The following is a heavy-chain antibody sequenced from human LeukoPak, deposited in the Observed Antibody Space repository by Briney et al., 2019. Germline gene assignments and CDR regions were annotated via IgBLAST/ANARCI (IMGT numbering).Heavy chain of an antibody. Sequence: SETLSLTCTVSGGSITSGTYYWSWIRQPAGKGLEWIGRIFSTGSTNYNPSLKSRVTMSVDTSKNQFSLNLSSVTAADTAVYYCARGAYGSGSGNGFNIWGQGTTVTVSS. CDR2: IFSTGST. CDR1: GGSITSGTYY. V-gene: IGHV4-61*02. J-gene: IGHJ3*02. CDR3: ARGAYGSGSGNGFNI. D-gene: IGHD3-10*01.